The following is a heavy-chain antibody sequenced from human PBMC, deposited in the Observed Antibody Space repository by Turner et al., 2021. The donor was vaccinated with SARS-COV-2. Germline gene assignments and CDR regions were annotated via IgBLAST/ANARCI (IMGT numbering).Heavy chain of an antibody. J-gene: IGHJ4*02. D-gene: IGHD3-22*01. CDR3: ARNSPKWYYYDSSGYYDY. CDR2: IYYSGST. CDR1: GGSISSSGYY. V-gene: IGHV4-39*01. Sequence: QLQLQESGPGLVKPSETLSLTCTVSGGSISSSGYYWGWIRQPPGKGLEWIGSIYYSGSTYHNPSLKSRVTISVDTSKNQFSLKLSSVTAADTAVYYCARNSPKWYYYDSSGYYDYWGQGTLVTVSS.